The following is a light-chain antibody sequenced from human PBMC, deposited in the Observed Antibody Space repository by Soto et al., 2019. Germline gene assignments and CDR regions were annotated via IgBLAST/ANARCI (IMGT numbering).Light chain of an antibody. Sequence: QSVLTQPASVSGSPGQSITISCTGTSSDVGAYNYVSWYQQHPGKASKLMIYEVTNRPSGVSNRFSGSKSANTASLTISGLQAEDEADYYCSSYTSSSTYVFGTGTKVTVL. CDR2: EVT. J-gene: IGLJ1*01. CDR3: SSYTSSSTYV. V-gene: IGLV2-14*01. CDR1: SSDVGAYNY.